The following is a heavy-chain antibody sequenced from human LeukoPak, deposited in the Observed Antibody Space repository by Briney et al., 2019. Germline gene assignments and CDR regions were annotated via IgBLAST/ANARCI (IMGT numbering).Heavy chain of an antibody. V-gene: IGHV3-21*01. Sequence: GGSLRLSCAASGFTFSSYSVNWVRQAPGKGLEWVSSIGSSSSYIYYADSVKGRFTISRDNAKNSLYLQMNSLRAEDTAVYYCARDYPYSGYDYGPFDYWGQGTLVTVSS. D-gene: IGHD5-12*01. CDR3: ARDYPYSGYDYGPFDY. CDR2: IGSSSSYI. CDR1: GFTFSSYS. J-gene: IGHJ4*02.